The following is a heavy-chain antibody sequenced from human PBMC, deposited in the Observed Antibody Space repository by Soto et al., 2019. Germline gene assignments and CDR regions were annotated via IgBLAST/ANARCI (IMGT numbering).Heavy chain of an antibody. V-gene: IGHV3-23*01. CDR1: GFTFSSYA. D-gene: IGHD1-26*01. Sequence: EVEVLESGGGLVQPGGSLRLSCAASGFTFSSYAMSWVRQAPGKGLEWVSVITGSGDNIYYADSVKGRFAISRDNSQNTLSLQMNSLRAEDTAVYYCARERQGRAEHWGQGTQVTVSS. CDR2: ITGSGDNI. J-gene: IGHJ1*01. CDR3: ARERQGRAEH.